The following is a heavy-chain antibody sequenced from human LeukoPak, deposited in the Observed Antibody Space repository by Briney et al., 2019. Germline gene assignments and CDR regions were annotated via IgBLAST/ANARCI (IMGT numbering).Heavy chain of an antibody. CDR2: IEQDGSEK. CDR3: ARPMTTVITDLDY. D-gene: IGHD4-17*01. Sequence: GGSLRLSCAASGFTFSSYWMNWVRQAPGKGLEWVANIEQDGSEKYYVESVKGRFTISRDNAKNSVYLQMNSLRVEDTAVYYCARPMTTVITDLDYWGQGTLVTVSS. J-gene: IGHJ4*02. V-gene: IGHV3-7*03. CDR1: GFTFSSYW.